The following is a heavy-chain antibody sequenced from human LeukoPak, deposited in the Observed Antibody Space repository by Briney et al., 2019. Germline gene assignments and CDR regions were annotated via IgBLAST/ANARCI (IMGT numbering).Heavy chain of an antibody. V-gene: IGHV4-30-2*01. Sequence: SETLSLTCTVSGGSISSGGYYWSWIRQPPGKGLEWIGYIYHSGSTYYNPSLKSRVTISVDRSKNQFSLKLSSVTAADTAVYYCARHPESGYYTGRVVYFDYWGQGTLVTVSS. D-gene: IGHD3-3*01. CDR1: GGSISSGGYY. J-gene: IGHJ4*02. CDR2: IYHSGST. CDR3: ARHPESGYYTGRVVYFDY.